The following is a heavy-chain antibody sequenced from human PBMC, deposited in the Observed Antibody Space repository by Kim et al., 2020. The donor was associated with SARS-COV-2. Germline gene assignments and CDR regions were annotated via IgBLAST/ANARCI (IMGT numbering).Heavy chain of an antibody. D-gene: IGHD3-10*01. CDR2: INAGNGNT. Sequence: ASVKVSCKASGYTFTSYAMHWVRQAPGQRLEWMGWINAGNGNTKYSQKFQGRVTITRDTSASTAYMELSSLRSEDTAVYYCARDGGTNYYGSGRAPGNNWFDPWGQGTLVTVSS. CDR3: ARDGGTNYYGSGRAPGNNWFDP. J-gene: IGHJ5*02. V-gene: IGHV1-3*01. CDR1: GYTFTSYA.